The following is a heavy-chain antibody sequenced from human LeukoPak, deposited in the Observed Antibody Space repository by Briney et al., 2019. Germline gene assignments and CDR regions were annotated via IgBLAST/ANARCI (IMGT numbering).Heavy chain of an antibody. D-gene: IGHD2-2*02. V-gene: IGHV4-34*01. Sequence: SETLSLTCAVYGGSFSGYYWSWIRQPSGKGLEWIGEINHSGSTNYNPSLKSRVTISVDTSKNQFSLKLSSVTAADTAVYYCARFYLHCSSTSCYSWFDPWGQGTLVTVSS. CDR3: ARFYLHCSSTSCYSWFDP. CDR1: GGSFSGYY. CDR2: INHSGST. J-gene: IGHJ5*02.